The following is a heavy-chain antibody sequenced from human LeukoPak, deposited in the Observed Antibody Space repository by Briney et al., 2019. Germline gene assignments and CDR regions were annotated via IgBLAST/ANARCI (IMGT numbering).Heavy chain of an antibody. CDR2: IIPNSGGT. D-gene: IGHD6-19*01. J-gene: IGHJ4*02. Sequence: GASVKVSCKTSGYTFTGYYMHWVRQAPGQGLEWMVWIIPNSGGTNYAQKFQGRVTMTRDTSLNTAYMELNGLRSDDTAVYYCARGRTGSGWYFDYWGQGTLVTVSS. CDR1: GYTFTGYY. V-gene: IGHV1-2*02. CDR3: ARGRTGSGWYFDY.